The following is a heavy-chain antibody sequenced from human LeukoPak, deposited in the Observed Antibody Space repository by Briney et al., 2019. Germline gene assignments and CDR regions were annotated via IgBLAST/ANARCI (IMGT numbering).Heavy chain of an antibody. CDR3: AKGGPTTTRYEYFDY. V-gene: IGHV3-23*01. D-gene: IGHD1-1*01. J-gene: IGHJ4*02. Sequence: GGSLRLSCAASGFTFSSYSMYWLRQAPGKGLEWISVISGGGSSTYYADSVRGRFPISRDNSKNTLFLQMNSLRAEDTAVYHCAKGGPTTTRYEYFDYWGQGILVTVSS. CDR2: ISGGGSST. CDR1: GFTFSSYS.